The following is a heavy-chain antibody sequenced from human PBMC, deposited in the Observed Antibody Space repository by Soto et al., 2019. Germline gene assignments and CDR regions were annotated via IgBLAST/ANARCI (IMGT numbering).Heavy chain of an antibody. J-gene: IGHJ4*02. CDR3: ARSVGAMYYFDY. V-gene: IGHV3-11*06. Sequence: GGSLRLSCAASGFTFIDYYMSCIRQAPGKGLEWVSYISSSSSYTNYADSVKGRFTISRDNAKNSLYLQMNSLRAEDTAVYYCARSVGAMYYFDYWGQGTLVTVSS. D-gene: IGHD1-26*01. CDR2: ISSSSSYT. CDR1: GFTFIDYY.